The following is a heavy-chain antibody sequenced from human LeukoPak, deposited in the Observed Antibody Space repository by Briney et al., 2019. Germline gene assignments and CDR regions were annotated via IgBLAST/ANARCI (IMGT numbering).Heavy chain of an antibody. CDR1: GFTFSSYA. J-gene: IGHJ4*02. D-gene: IGHD3-22*01. V-gene: IGHV3-23*01. Sequence: GGSLRLSCAASGFTFSSYAMNWVRQAPGKGLEWVSAISGSGGSTYYADSVKGRFTISRDNSKNTLYLQMNSLRAEDTAVYFCGSGYDYDDDFDYWGQGTLVTVSS. CDR2: ISGSGGST. CDR3: GSGYDYDDDFDY.